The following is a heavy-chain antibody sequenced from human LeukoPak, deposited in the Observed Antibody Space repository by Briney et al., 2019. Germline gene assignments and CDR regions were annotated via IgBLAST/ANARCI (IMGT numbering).Heavy chain of an antibody. CDR2: INPNSGGT. J-gene: IGHJ4*02. CDR1: GYTFTSYY. CDR3: ARALIRGHDFDN. V-gene: IGHV1-2*02. D-gene: IGHD3-10*01. Sequence: ASVKVSCKASGYTFTSYYMHWVRQAPGQGLEWMGWINPNSGGTNYAQKFQGRVAMTIDTSISTAYMELSSLRSDDTAMFYCARALIRGHDFDNWGQGTLVTVSS.